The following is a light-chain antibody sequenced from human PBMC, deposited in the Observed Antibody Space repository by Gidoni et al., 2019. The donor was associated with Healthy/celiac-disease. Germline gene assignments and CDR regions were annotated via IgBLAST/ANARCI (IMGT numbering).Light chain of an antibody. Sequence: DIVLTQSPGTLSLSPGERATLSCRASQSVSSSYLACYQQKPGQAPRLLIYDASSKATGIPDRFSGSGSGTDFTLTISRLEPEDFAVYYCQQYGSSQWTFGQGTKVEIK. CDR2: DAS. CDR1: QSVSSSY. V-gene: IGKV3-20*01. CDR3: QQYGSSQWT. J-gene: IGKJ1*01.